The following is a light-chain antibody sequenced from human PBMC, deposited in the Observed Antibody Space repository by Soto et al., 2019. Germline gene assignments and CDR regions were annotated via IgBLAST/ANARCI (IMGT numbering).Light chain of an antibody. CDR1: QSISNH. V-gene: IGKV1-39*01. CDR2: AAS. CDR3: QESDSRPPWM. Sequence: IEMTKSPASMSPSXGQIVTLTRRTSQSISNHLNWYQQKPGKAPKLLIYAASNLHSGVPSRFSGSGSGTDFTLTISSLQLEDFATYYCQESDSRPPWMFGQGTKVDIK. J-gene: IGKJ1*01.